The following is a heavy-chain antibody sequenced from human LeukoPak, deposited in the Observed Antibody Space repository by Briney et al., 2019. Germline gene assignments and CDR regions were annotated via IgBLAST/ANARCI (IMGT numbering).Heavy chain of an antibody. V-gene: IGHV3-48*03. CDR2: ISSSGTTI. D-gene: IGHD6-19*01. CDR3: AREAPGYSSGWPDY. Sequence: GGSLRLSCAASGFTFSSYEMNWVRQAPGKGLEWVSYISSSGTTIYYADSVNGRFTISRDNAKNALYLQMNSLRAEDTAVYYCAREAPGYSSGWPDYWGQGTLVTVSS. J-gene: IGHJ4*02. CDR1: GFTFSSYE.